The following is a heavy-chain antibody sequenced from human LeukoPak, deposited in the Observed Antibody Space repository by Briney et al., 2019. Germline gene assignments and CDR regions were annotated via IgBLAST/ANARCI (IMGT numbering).Heavy chain of an antibody. CDR2: INHSGST. CDR3: ARGLSQLEY. J-gene: IGHJ4*02. D-gene: IGHD2-2*01. Sequence: SETLSLTCAVYGGSFSGYYWSWIRQPPGKGLEWIGEINHSGSTNYNPSLKGRVTISVDTSKNQFSLKLSSVTAADTAVYYCARGLSQLEYWGQGTLVTVSS. V-gene: IGHV4-34*01. CDR1: GGSFSGYY.